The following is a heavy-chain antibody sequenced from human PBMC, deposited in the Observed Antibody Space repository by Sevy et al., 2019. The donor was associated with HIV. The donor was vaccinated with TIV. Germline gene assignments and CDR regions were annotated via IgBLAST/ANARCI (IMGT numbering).Heavy chain of an antibody. CDR1: GFTFSSYT. Sequence: GGSLRLSCAASGFTFSSYTMSWVRQAPGKGLEWVSAISGSGRYTYDADSVKVRFTLSRDNSKNTLYLQMNSLRAEDTAVCYCATRTLSSSFYYYYGMDVWGQWTTVTVSS. CDR3: ATRTLSSSFYYYYGMDV. D-gene: IGHD6-13*01. V-gene: IGHV3-23*01. J-gene: IGHJ6*02. CDR2: ISGSGRYT.